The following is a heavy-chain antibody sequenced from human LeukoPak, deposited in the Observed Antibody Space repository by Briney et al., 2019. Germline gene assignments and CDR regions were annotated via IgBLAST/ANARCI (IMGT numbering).Heavy chain of an antibody. CDR1: GYIFTRYW. Sequence: AGESLKISCKASGYIFTRYWIAWVRQMPGKGLEWMGLIYPDDADTKYSPSFQGQVTISVDKSVSTAYLHWSSLKASDTAMYYCARLLTYYYGSGSYVDYWGQGTLVTVSS. CDR3: ARLLTYYYGSGSYVDY. V-gene: IGHV5-51*01. J-gene: IGHJ4*02. CDR2: IYPDDADT. D-gene: IGHD3-10*01.